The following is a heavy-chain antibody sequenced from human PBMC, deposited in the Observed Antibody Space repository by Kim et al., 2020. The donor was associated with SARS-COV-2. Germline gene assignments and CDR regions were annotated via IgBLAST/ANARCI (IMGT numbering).Heavy chain of an antibody. CDR3: ARISLRDNWFDP. J-gene: IGHJ5*02. V-gene: IGHV1-2*02. Sequence: NYAQKFQGRVTMTRDTSISTAYMELSRLRSDDTAVYYCARISLRDNWFDPWGQGTLVTVSS. D-gene: IGHD3-3*02.